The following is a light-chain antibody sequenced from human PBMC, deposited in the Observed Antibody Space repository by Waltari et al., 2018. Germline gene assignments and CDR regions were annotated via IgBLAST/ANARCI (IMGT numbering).Light chain of an antibody. CDR1: SRDIGGYNY. Sequence: QSALTQPASVSGSPGQSITISCPGSSRDIGGYNYVSWYQQYPGKAPKVLIYGVYNRPSGVSDRFSGSKLDNTASLTISGLRAEDEAAYFCCSYTSISTVVFGGGTKVTVL. CDR2: GVY. V-gene: IGLV2-14*03. CDR3: CSYTSISTVV. J-gene: IGLJ2*01.